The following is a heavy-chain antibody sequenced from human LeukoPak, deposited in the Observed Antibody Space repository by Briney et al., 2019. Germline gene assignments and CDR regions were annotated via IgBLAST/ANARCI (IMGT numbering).Heavy chain of an antibody. CDR2: IRISGEST. CDR3: ARAYSGNSVVSLDS. J-gene: IGHJ4*02. V-gene: IGHV3-23*01. CDR1: GFTFSSYA. Sequence: GGSLRLSCAASGFTFSSYAMSWVRQAPAKGLEWVSAIRISGESTYNADSVKGRFTISRDNSKNTLYLQMNSLRAEDTAVYYCARAYSGNSVVSLDSWGQGTLVTVSS. D-gene: IGHD4-23*01.